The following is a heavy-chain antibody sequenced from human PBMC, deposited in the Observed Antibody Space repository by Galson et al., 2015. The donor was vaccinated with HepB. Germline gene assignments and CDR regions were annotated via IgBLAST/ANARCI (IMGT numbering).Heavy chain of an antibody. CDR1: GFTFSSYA. CDR2: ISYDGSNK. Sequence: SLRLSCAASGFTFSSYAMHWVRQAPGKGLEWVAVISYDGSNKYYADSVKGRFTISRDNSKNTLYLQMNSLRAEDTAVYYCARVYYYDSSGLDYWGQGTLVTVSS. J-gene: IGHJ4*02. D-gene: IGHD3-22*01. CDR3: ARVYYYDSSGLDY. V-gene: IGHV3-30*04.